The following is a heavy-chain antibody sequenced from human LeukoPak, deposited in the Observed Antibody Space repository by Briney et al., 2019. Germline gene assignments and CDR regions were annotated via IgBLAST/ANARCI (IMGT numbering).Heavy chain of an antibody. J-gene: IGHJ4*02. CDR2: IRYDGINK. CDR1: GFTFSTYG. Sequence: GGSLRLSCAASGFTFSTYGMHWVRQAPGKGLEWVTFIRYDGINKYYADSVKGRFTISRDNSKNTLYLQMNSLRAEDTAVYYCARSPVLRYFDWLFFDYWGQGTLVTVSS. CDR3: ARSPVLRYFDWLFFDY. D-gene: IGHD3-9*01. V-gene: IGHV3-30*02.